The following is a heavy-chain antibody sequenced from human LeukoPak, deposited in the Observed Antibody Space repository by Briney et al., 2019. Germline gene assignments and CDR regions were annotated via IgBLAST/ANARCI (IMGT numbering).Heavy chain of an antibody. J-gene: IGHJ4*02. D-gene: IGHD5-12*01. CDR2: IRYDGSNK. CDR3: AKVRGYSGYDPKDY. CDR1: GFTFSSYG. V-gene: IGHV3-30*02. Sequence: GGSLRLSCAASGFTFSSYGMHWVRQAPGKGLEWGAFIRYDGSNKYYADSVKGRFTISRDNSENTLYLQMNSLRAEDTAVYYCAKVRGYSGYDPKDYWGQGTLVTVSS.